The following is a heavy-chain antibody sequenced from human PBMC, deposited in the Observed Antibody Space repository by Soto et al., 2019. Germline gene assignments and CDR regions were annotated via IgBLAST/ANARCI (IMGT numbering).Heavy chain of an antibody. Sequence: QVQLVQSGAEVRKSGASVKVSCKASGYTFSDYFIQWLRQAPGQGLEWVAWINPKTAATNYAKKFQDRVTVTSDTSFSTAYLELIRLRPDDTALYYCARIKWGLDYYSGMDVWGQGTAVSVSS. CDR1: GYTFSDYF. V-gene: IGHV1-2*02. J-gene: IGHJ6*02. D-gene: IGHD1-26*01. CDR2: INPKTAAT. CDR3: ARIKWGLDYYSGMDV.